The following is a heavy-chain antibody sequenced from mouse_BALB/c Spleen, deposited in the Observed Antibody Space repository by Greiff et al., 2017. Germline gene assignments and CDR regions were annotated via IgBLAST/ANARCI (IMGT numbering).Heavy chain of an antibody. J-gene: IGHJ4*01. CDR3: ARNPNLYYYGIYAMDY. D-gene: IGHD1-1*01. Sequence: QVQLQQSGPGLVQPSQSLSITCTVSGFSLTSYGVHWVRQSPGKGLEWLGVIWSGGSTDYNAAFISRLSISKDNSKSQVFFKMNSLQANDTAIYYCARNPNLYYYGIYAMDYWGQGTSVTVSS. V-gene: IGHV2-2*02. CDR1: GFSLTSYG. CDR2: IWSGGST.